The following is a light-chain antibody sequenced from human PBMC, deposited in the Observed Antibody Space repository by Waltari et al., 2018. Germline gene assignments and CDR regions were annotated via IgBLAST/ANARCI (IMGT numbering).Light chain of an antibody. CDR1: QSINTW. CDR3: QQYNSYST. Sequence: DIQMTQYPSTLSASVGDRVTITCRASQSINTWLAWYQQKPGKAPKLLIYKSSTLESGVPSRFSGSGSGTEFTLTISSLQPDDFATYYCQQYNSYSTFGGGTKVEIK. V-gene: IGKV1-5*03. J-gene: IGKJ4*01. CDR2: KSS.